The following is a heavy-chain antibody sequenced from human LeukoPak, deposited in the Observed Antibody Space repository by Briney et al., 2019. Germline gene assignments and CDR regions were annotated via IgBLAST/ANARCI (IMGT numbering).Heavy chain of an antibody. V-gene: IGHV3-74*01. J-gene: IGHJ4*02. CDR1: GFTFSSYW. D-gene: IGHD4-23*01. CDR2: ISRDGSRI. Sequence: GGSLRLSCAASGFTFSSYWMHWVRQAPGKGLVWVSRISRDGSRINYADSVKGRFTISRDSGKNTLFLQMNSLRAEDAAVYYCVRGNDYGGPHYWGQGTLVTVSS. CDR3: VRGNDYGGPHY.